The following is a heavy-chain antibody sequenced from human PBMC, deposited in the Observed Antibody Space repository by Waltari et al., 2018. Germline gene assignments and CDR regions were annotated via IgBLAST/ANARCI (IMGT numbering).Heavy chain of an antibody. J-gene: IGHJ4*02. D-gene: IGHD5-12*01. CDR3: ARGREMATIEYFDY. CDR1: GFTVSSNY. Sequence: EVQLVESGGGLIQPGGSLRLSCAASGFTVSSNYMSWVRQAPGKGLEWVSVIDSGGSTYDADTGKGRFTISRDNSKNTLYLQMNSLRAEDTAVYYCARGREMATIEYFDYWGQGTLVTVSS. CDR2: IDSGGST. V-gene: IGHV3-53*01.